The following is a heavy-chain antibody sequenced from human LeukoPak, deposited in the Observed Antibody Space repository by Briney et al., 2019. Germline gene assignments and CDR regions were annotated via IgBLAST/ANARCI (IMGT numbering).Heavy chain of an antibody. CDR2: IKQDGSEK. J-gene: IGHJ4*02. V-gene: IGHV3-7*05. CDR3: AREGGYGGVFDY. D-gene: IGHD5-12*01. Sequence: GGSLRLSCAASRFTFSSYWMTWVRQAPGKGLEWVANIKQDGSEKYYVGSVKGRFTISRDNTKNSLYLQMNSLRAEDTAVYYCAREGGYGGVFDYWGQGTLVTVSS. CDR1: RFTFSSYW.